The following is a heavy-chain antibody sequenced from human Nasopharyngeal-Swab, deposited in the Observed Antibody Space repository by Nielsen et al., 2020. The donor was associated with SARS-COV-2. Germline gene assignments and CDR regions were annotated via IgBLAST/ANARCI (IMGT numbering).Heavy chain of an antibody. CDR2: TYYSGST. Sequence: SETLSLTCTVSGGSISSSSYYWGWIRQPPGKGLEWIGSTYYSGSTYYTPSLKSRVTISVDTSKNQFSLKLSSVTAADTAVYYCARPKYSGYDDEFGAYFDYWGQGTLVTVSS. V-gene: IGHV4-39*01. CDR1: GGSISSSSYY. D-gene: IGHD5-12*01. CDR3: ARPKYSGYDDEFGAYFDY. J-gene: IGHJ4*02.